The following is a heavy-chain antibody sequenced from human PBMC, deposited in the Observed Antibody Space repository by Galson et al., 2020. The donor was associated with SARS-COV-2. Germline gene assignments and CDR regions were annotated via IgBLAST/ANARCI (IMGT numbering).Heavy chain of an antibody. CDR1: GFTFSSYA. J-gene: IGHJ6*02. D-gene: IGHD1-1*01. CDR2: ISGSGGST. V-gene: IGHV3-23*01. Sequence: GGSLRLSCAASGFTFSSYAMSWVRQAPGKGLEWVSAISGSGGSTYYADSVKGRFTISRDNSKNTLYLQMNSLRAEDTAVYYCAKGDNHYYYYYGMDVWGQGTMVTVSS. CDR3: AKGDNHYYYYYGMDV.